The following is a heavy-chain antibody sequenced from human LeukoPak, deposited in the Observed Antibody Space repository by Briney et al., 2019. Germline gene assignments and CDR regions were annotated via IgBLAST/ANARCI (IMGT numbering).Heavy chain of an antibody. D-gene: IGHD2/OR15-2a*01. V-gene: IGHV3-23*01. J-gene: IGHJ6*03. Sequence: GGSLRLSCAASGFTFSSYSMNWVRQAPGKGLEWVSAMSGSGGYTNHADSVKGRFTISRDNSKNTLHLQMNSLRAEDTAVYYCAKSNTDHYYMDVWGKGTTVTVSS. CDR1: GFTFSSYS. CDR2: MSGSGGYT. CDR3: AKSNTDHYYMDV.